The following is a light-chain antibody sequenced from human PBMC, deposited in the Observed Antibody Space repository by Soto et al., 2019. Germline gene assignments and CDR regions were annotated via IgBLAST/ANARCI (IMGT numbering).Light chain of an antibody. J-gene: IGKJ5*01. CDR1: QRVRSDY. V-gene: IGKV3-20*01. CDR2: GAS. CDR3: QQYGSSLPIT. Sequence: EILFTQSPGILSLSPGERATLSCRASQRVRSDYLAWYQRKPGQTTSLIIYGASSRATGIPDRFSGSGSGTDFTLTISRLEPEDFAVYYCQQYGSSLPITFGQGTRLEIK.